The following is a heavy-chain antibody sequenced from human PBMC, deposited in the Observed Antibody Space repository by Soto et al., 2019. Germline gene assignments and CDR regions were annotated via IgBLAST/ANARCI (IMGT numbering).Heavy chain of an antibody. J-gene: IGHJ4*02. CDR1: GGTFSSYS. V-gene: IGHV1-69*02. Sequence: SVKVSCKAPGGTFSSYSITWVRHVSGQGLEWMGRIIPAYGLENYAQKFQGRLTITADRATSTAYMELSSLRSEDTALYYCARGGYCSSSSCALDYWGQGTLVTVSS. CDR2: IIPAYGLE. CDR3: ARGGYCSSSSCALDY. D-gene: IGHD2-2*01.